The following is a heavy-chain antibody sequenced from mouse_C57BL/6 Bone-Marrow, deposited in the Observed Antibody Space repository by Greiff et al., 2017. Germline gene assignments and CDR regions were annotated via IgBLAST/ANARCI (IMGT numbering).Heavy chain of an antibody. CDR2: IYPRDGSA. Sequence: VQLVESGPELVKPGASVKLSCKASGYTFTSYDINWVKQRPGQGLEWIGWIYPRDGSAKYNEKFKGKATLTVDTSSSTAYMELHSLTSEDSAVYFCARGGTVALDYWGQGTTLTVSS. CDR1: GYTFTSYD. J-gene: IGHJ2*01. D-gene: IGHD1-1*01. V-gene: IGHV1-85*01. CDR3: ARGGTVALDY.